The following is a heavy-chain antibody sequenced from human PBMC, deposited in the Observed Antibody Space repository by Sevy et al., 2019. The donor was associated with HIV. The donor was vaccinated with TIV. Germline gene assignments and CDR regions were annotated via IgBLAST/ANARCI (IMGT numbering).Heavy chain of an antibody. V-gene: IGHV3-30*18. D-gene: IGHD1-26*01. J-gene: IGHJ3*01. CDR2: VSYDGSTK. CDR1: GFTFSNYG. Sequence: GGSLRLSCAASGFTFSNYGMHWVRQAPGKGLEWVAVVSYDGSTKYYADFVKGRFTISRDNSMNTVYLQMNTLRTEDTAVFYCAKGSKATDSAFDLWGQGTMVTVSS. CDR3: AKGSKATDSAFDL.